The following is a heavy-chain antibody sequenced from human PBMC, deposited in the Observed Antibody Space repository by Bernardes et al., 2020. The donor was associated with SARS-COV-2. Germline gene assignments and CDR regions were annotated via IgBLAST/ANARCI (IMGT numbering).Heavy chain of an antibody. V-gene: IGHV4-34*01. J-gene: IGHJ6*03. D-gene: IGHD2-2*01. Sequence: SETLSLTCAVYGGSFSGYYWSWIRQPPGKGLEWIGEINHSGSTNYNPSLKSRVTISVDTSKNQFSLKLSFVTAADKAVYYCARGPRDDCSSTSCYPYYYYYMDVWGQGTTVTVYS. CDR1: GGSFSGYY. CDR2: INHSGST. CDR3: ARGPRDDCSSTSCYPYYYYYMDV.